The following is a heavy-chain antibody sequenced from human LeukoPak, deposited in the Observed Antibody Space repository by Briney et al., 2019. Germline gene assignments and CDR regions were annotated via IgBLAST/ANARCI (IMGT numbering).Heavy chain of an antibody. CDR1: GYTFTSYG. Sequence: ASVKVSCKASGYTFTSYGISWVRQAPGQGLEWMGWISAYNGNTNYAQKLQGRVTMTTDTSTSTAYMELRSLRSDDTAVYYCARDAQLLWFGELLDPWGQGTLVTVSS. CDR3: ARDAQLLWFGELLDP. CDR2: ISAYNGNT. V-gene: IGHV1-18*01. D-gene: IGHD3-10*01. J-gene: IGHJ5*02.